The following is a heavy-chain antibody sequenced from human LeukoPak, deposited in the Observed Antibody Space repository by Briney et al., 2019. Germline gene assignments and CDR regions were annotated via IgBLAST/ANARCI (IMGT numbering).Heavy chain of an antibody. CDR1: GYTFTNYY. CDR3: AREAGTGSSWYFRSNYYGMDV. J-gene: IGHJ6*02. D-gene: IGHD6-13*01. V-gene: IGHV1-46*01. CDR2: SNPTGSST. Sequence: GASVKVSCKASGYTFTNYYMHWVRQAPGQGLEWMGLSNPTGSSTNYAQKFRGRVTMTRDTSTTTVYMELSSLRSEDTAVYYCAREAGTGSSWYFRSNYYGMDVWGQGTTVTVSS.